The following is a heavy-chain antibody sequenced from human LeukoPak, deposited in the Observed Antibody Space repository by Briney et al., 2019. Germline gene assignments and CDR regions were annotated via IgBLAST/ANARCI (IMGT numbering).Heavy chain of an antibody. CDR1: GYSFTCYW. CDR3: ARLFGYYYGSSGYYFDY. V-gene: IGHV5-51*01. J-gene: IGHJ4*02. Sequence: GESLKISFKGSGYSFTCYWIGWVRQMPGKGVGGVGIIYAGDYDTRYSPSFQAQFTISSVRSISTAYLQWSSLKASDTAMYYWARLFGYYYGSSGYYFDYWGQGTLVTVSS. CDR2: IYAGDYDT. D-gene: IGHD3-22*01.